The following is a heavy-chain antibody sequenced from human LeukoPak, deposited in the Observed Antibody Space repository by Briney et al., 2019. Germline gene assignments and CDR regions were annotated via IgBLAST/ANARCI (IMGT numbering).Heavy chain of an antibody. CDR1: GFTFSSYA. CDR2: ISGRGDRT. CDR3: AKEQTSSGFFDY. D-gene: IGHD2-2*01. V-gene: IGHV3-23*01. J-gene: IGHJ4*02. Sequence: GGSLRLSCAASGFTFSSYAMSWVRQPPGKGLEWVSAISGRGDRTYYADSVKGRFTISRDNSKNTLYLQMNSLRAEDRAVYYCAKEQTSSGFFDYWGQGTLVTVSS.